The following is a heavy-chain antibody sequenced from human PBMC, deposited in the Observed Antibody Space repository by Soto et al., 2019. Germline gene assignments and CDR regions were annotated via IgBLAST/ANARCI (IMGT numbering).Heavy chain of an antibody. Sequence: GALRLSCTDSGLTFSREWMSWVRQAPVRGLEWVAHIKADSTDIYYVDSVKGRFTISRDNAKNSLYLQMNSLRVEDTAVYYCAREDGSILTGYTSPYYYWGQGTLVTVSS. CDR3: AREDGSILTGYTSPYYY. V-gene: IGHV3-7*04. CDR1: GLTFSREW. J-gene: IGHJ4*02. CDR2: IKADSTDI. D-gene: IGHD3-9*01.